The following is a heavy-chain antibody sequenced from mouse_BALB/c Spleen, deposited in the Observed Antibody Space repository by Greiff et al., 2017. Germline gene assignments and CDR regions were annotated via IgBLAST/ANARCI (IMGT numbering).Heavy chain of an antibody. J-gene: IGHJ2*01. D-gene: IGHD2-12*01. CDR1: GFSLTSYG. CDR3: ARGGSYDGGPSGFDY. CDR2: IWAGGST. Sequence: VQLVESGPGLVAPSQSLSITCTVSGFSLTSYGVHWVRQPPGKGLEWLGVIWAGGSTNYNSALMSRLSISKDNSKSQVFLKMNSLQTDDTAMYYCARGGSYDGGPSGFDYWGQGTTLTVSS. V-gene: IGHV2-9*02.